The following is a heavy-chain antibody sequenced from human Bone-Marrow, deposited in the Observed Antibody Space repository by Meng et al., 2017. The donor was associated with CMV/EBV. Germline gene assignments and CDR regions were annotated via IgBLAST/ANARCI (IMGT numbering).Heavy chain of an antibody. D-gene: IGHD4-11*01. J-gene: IGHJ4*02. CDR2: IYYSGST. CDR3: ARLDYSNSFDY. V-gene: IGHV4-30-4*08. Sequence: LRLSCAVHGGSFSGYYWSWIRQPPGKGLEWIGYIYYSGSTYYNPSLKSRVTISVDTSKNQFSLKLSSVTAADTAVYYCARLDYSNSFDYWGQGTLVTVA. CDR1: GGSFSGYY.